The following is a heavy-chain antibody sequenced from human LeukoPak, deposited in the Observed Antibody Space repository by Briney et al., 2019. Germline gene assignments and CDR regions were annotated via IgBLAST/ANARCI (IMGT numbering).Heavy chain of an antibody. D-gene: IGHD4-17*01. CDR3: ARGVHGDQDY. Sequence: SETLSLTCTVSGYSISSGYYWGWIRQPPGKGLEWIGSIYHSGSTYYNPSLKSRVTISVGTSKNQFSLKLSSVTAADTAVYYCARGVHGDQDYWGQGTLVTVSS. J-gene: IGHJ4*02. CDR2: IYHSGST. CDR1: GYSISSGYY. V-gene: IGHV4-38-2*02.